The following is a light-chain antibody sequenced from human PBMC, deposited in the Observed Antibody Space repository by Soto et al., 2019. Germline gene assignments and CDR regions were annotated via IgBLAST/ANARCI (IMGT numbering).Light chain of an antibody. J-gene: IGKJ2*01. Sequence: DIQMTQSPSTLSASVGDRVTITCRASQTIYNWLAWYQQRPGKAPNLLIYKASSLESGVSSRFSGSGFGTEFTLTISSLQPDDFATYYCQHYNSYPYTFGQGIKLEIK. CDR1: QTIYNW. CDR3: QHYNSYPYT. CDR2: KAS. V-gene: IGKV1-5*03.